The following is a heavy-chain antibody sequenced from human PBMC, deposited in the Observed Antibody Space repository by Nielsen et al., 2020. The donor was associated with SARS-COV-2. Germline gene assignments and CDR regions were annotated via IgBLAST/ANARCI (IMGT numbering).Heavy chain of an antibody. CDR1: GLTFSTYW. CDR2: IKPDGSTS. D-gene: IGHD3-3*01. CDR3: ATEYDFWRS. Sequence: GESLKISCVATGLTFSTYWMHWVRQAPGKGPVWVSGIKPDGSTSYHADSVKGRFTISRDNAKNSLYLQMYSLRAEDTAVYYCATEYDFWRSWGQGTLVTVSS. J-gene: IGHJ4*02. V-gene: IGHV3-74*01.